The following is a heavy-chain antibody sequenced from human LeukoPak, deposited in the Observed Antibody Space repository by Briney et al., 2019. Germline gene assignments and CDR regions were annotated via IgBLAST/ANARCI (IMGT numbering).Heavy chain of an antibody. V-gene: IGHV4-59*08. CDR3: ARHSLGYYYDSSGYYLDY. CDR1: GGSISSYY. CDR2: IYYSGST. D-gene: IGHD3-22*01. J-gene: IGHJ4*02. Sequence: PSETLSLTCTVSGGSISSYYWSWIRQPPGKGLEWIGYIYYSGSTNYNPSLKSRVTISVDTSKNQFSLKLSSVTAADTAVYYCARHSLGYYYDSSGYYLDYWGQGTLVTVSS.